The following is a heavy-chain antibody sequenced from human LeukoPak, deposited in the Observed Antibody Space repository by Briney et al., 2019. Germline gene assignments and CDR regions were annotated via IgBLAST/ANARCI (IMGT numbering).Heavy chain of an antibody. CDR1: GFSFNHYA. Sequence: GKSLRLSCAASGFSFNHYAMYWVRQAPGKGLEWVSSIDATGAATYYADSVNGRFTISRDNSKNTFYLQMDSLRADDTAVYSCAKGSGSGWYGWFAPWGQGTLVTVSS. CDR3: AKGSGSGWYGWFAP. D-gene: IGHD6-19*01. J-gene: IGHJ5*02. CDR2: IDATGAAT. V-gene: IGHV3-23*01.